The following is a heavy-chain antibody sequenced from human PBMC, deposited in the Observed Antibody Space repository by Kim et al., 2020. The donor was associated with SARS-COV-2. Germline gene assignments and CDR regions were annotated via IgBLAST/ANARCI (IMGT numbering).Heavy chain of an antibody. Sequence: YATAYAASVKGRLTISRDDSKNTAYLQMNSLKTEDTAVYYCTTANSGNDYWGQGTLVTVSS. CDR2: YAT. V-gene: IGHV3-73*01. CDR3: TTANSGNDY. J-gene: IGHJ4*02. D-gene: IGHD7-27*01.